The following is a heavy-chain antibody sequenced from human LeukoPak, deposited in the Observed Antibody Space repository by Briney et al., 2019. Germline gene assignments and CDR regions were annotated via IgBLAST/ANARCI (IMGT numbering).Heavy chain of an antibody. CDR2: IYSGGST. CDR3: ARDVSIGYYDY. CDR1: GFTFSSYG. V-gene: IGHV3-53*01. J-gene: IGHJ4*02. D-gene: IGHD3-22*01. Sequence: QSGGSLRLSCAASGFTFSSYGMHWVRQAPGKGLEWVPVIYSGGSTYYADSVKGRFTISRDNSKNTLYLQMNSLRAEDTAVYYCARDVSIGYYDYWGQGTLVTVSS.